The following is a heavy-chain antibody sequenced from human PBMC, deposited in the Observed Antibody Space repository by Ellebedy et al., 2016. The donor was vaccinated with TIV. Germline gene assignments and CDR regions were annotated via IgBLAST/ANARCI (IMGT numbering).Heavy chain of an antibody. D-gene: IGHD6-19*01. J-gene: IGHJ4*02. Sequence: SETLSLTXAVYGGTFSGYYWSWVRRPPGKGLEWIGEINHSGSTNYNPSLKSRVTISVDTSKNQFSLKLTSLTAADTAVYYCARGREQWRRLDSWGQGTLVTVSS. V-gene: IGHV4-34*01. CDR1: GGTFSGYY. CDR2: INHSGST. CDR3: ARGREQWRRLDS.